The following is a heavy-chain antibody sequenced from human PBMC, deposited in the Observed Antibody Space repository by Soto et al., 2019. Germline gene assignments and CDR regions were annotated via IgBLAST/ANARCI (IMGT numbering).Heavy chain of an antibody. CDR3: ARDWAAAGPFDY. CDR2: FDPEDGEI. Sequence: ASVKVSCKISGHTLTELSVHWVRQAPGKGLEWMGGFDPEDGEIIHAQKLQGRVTMTTDTSTSTAYMELRSLRSDDTAVYYCARDWAAAGPFDYWGQGTLVTVSS. V-gene: IGHV1-24*01. J-gene: IGHJ4*02. D-gene: IGHD6-13*01. CDR1: GHTLTELS.